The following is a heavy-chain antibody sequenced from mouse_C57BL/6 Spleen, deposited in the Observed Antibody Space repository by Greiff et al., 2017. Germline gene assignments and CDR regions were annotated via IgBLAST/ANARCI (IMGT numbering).Heavy chain of an antibody. CDR3: ARIHGSGLYYARDY. J-gene: IGHJ4*01. D-gene: IGHD1-1*01. Sequence: EVQLVESGGGLVKPGGSLKLSCAASGFTFSDYGMHWVRQAPEKGLEWVAYISSGSSTIYYADTVQGRFTLPRYHATHTLFLQMTSLRSEDTAMYYCARIHGSGLYYARDYWGQGTSVTVSS. CDR1: GFTFSDYG. CDR2: ISSGSSTI. V-gene: IGHV5-17*01.